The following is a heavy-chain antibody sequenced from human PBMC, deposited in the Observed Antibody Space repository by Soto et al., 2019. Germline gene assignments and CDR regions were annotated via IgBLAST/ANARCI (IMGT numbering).Heavy chain of an antibody. Sequence: NLSLTCAVYGGSFSGYYWSWIRQPPGKGLEWIGEINHSGSTNYNPSLKSRVTISVDTSKNQFSLKLSSVTAADTAVYYCARGKGGTAMVYYYYYGMDVWGQGTTVTVSS. CDR1: GGSFSGYY. V-gene: IGHV4-34*01. CDR3: ARGKGGTAMVYYYYYGMDV. CDR2: INHSGST. D-gene: IGHD5-18*01. J-gene: IGHJ6*02.